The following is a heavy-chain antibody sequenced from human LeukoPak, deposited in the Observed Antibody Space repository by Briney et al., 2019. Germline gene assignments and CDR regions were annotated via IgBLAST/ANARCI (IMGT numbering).Heavy chain of an antibody. CDR1: GFPFSSYW. V-gene: IGHV3-74*03. CDR2: ISGDGTIK. D-gene: IGHD1-14*01. J-gene: IGHJ4*02. CDR3: SRSEFDY. Sequence: GGSLRLSCEPSGFPFSSYWMLWVRQAPGKGLVWVSRISGDGTIKTYADFVRGRFTISRDNTKNILYLQMNSLKVEDTATYFCSRSEFDYWGQGVLVTVSS.